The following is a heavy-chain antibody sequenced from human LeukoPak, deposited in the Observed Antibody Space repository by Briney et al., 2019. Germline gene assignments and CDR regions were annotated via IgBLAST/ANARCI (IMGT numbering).Heavy chain of an antibody. D-gene: IGHD3-22*01. CDR2: ISYDGSNK. J-gene: IGHJ4*02. CDR1: GFTFSSYG. Sequence: GRSLRLSCAASGFTFSSYGMHWVRQAPGKGLEWVAVISYDGSNKYYADSVKGRFTISRDNSKNTLYLQMNSLRAEDTAVYYCANYYYDTSGYKNWGQGTLVTVSS. CDR3: ANYYYDTSGYKN. V-gene: IGHV3-30*18.